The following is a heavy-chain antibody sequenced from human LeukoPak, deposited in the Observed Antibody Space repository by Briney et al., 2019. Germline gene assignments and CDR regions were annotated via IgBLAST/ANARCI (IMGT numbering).Heavy chain of an antibody. CDR2: IDPSDSYT. CDR1: GYSFTSYW. J-gene: IGHJ5*02. Sequence: GESLRISCKGSGYSFTSYWISWVRQMPGKGLEWMGRIDPSDSYTNYSPSFQGHVTISADKSISTAYLQWSSLKASDTAMYHCARPIGYCSSTSCHNWFAPGGQGTLVTVP. V-gene: IGHV5-10-1*01. D-gene: IGHD2-2*01. CDR3: ARPIGYCSSTSCHNWFAP.